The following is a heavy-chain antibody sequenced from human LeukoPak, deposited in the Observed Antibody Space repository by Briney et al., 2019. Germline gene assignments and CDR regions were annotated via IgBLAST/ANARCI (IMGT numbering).Heavy chain of an antibody. Sequence: GASVKVSCKASGYTFTRYAMNWLRQAPGQGLEWMGWINPNTGKPTYAQAFTGRFVFSLDTSVSTAYLQIGSLNTEDTAVYYCAIDQPVAGVSNFDSWGQGTLVTVSS. CDR1: GYTFTRYA. D-gene: IGHD6-19*01. CDR2: INPNTGKP. J-gene: IGHJ4*02. V-gene: IGHV7-4-1*01. CDR3: AIDQPVAGVSNFDS.